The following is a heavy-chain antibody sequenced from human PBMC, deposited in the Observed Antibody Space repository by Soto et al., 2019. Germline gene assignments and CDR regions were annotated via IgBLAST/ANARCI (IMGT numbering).Heavy chain of an antibody. V-gene: IGHV4-31*03. CDR1: GGSISSGGYY. CDR3: ARKDSGYADYMDV. Sequence: QVQLQESGPGLVKPSQTLSLTCTFSGGSISSGGYYWSWIRQHPGKGLEWIGYIYYSGSTYYNPSLKSRVTMSVDTSENQFSLRLSSVTAADTAVYYCARKDSGYADYMDVWGKGTTVTVSS. D-gene: IGHD5-12*01. J-gene: IGHJ6*03. CDR2: IYYSGST.